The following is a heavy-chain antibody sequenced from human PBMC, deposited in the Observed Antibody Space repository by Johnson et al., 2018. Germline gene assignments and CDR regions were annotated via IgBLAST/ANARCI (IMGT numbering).Heavy chain of an antibody. V-gene: IGHV3-23*04. D-gene: IGHD3-10*01. J-gene: IGHJ3*02. CDR1: GFTFSTDA. CDR2: ISGSGGDT. CDR3: ANAPGLWVKGHDAFDI. Sequence: VQLVESGGNLVHPGGSLRLSCAASGFTFSTDAMNWIRQTPGKGLEWVSTISGSGGDTYYADSVQGRFTISRDNSKNTLYLQMNSLRADDTAVYYCANAPGLWVKGHDAFDIWGQGTMVTVSS.